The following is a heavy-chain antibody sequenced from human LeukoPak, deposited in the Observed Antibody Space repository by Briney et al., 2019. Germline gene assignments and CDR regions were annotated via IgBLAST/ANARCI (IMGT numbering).Heavy chain of an antibody. D-gene: IGHD6-6*01. J-gene: IGHJ6*02. CDR1: GGSISGSSYY. CDR3: ARDLRSSSSSGINYYGMDV. CDR2: IYYSGST. V-gene: IGHV4-39*07. Sequence: PSETLSLTCTVSGGSISGSSYYWGWIRQPPGKGLEWIGSIYYSGSTYYNPSLKSRVTISVDTSKNQFSLKLSSVTAADTAVYYCARDLRSSSSSGINYYGMDVWGQGTTVTVSS.